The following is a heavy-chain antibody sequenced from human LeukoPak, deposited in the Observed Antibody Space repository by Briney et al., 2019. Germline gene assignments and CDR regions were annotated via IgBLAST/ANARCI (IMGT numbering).Heavy chain of an antibody. J-gene: IGHJ4*02. CDR3: AKNTFCSSSSCQTALDY. V-gene: IGHV3-21*01. D-gene: IGHD2-15*01. CDR1: GFTFSSYS. Sequence: KSWGSLRLSCAASGFTFSSYSINWVRQAPGKGLEWVSSISSTSTYMYYADSVKGRFTISRDNAKNSLFLQMNSLRAEDTAVYYCAKNTFCSSSSCQTALDYWGQGTMVTVSS. CDR2: ISSTSTYM.